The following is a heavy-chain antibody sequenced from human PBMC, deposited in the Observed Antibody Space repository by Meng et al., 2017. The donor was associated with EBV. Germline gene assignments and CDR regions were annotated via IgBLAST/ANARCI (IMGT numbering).Heavy chain of an antibody. J-gene: IGHJ4*02. CDR3: VRGPPVGVPGPGDY. CDR1: GYAFTSYI. Sequence: QVQLGQAGAEEKKPGASVKVSCKGSGYAFTSYILHWVRQAPGQRLEWMGWINVGVGYTKYSQKFQGRVTISSDTSATTGYMELSSLRSEDTAVYYCVRGPPVGVPGPGDYWGQGTLVTVSS. CDR2: INVGVGYT. V-gene: IGHV1-3*05. D-gene: IGHD2-21*01.